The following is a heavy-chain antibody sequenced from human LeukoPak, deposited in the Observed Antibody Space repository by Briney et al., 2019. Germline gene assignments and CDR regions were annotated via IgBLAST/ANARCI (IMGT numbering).Heavy chain of an antibody. V-gene: IGHV4-34*01. CDR2: INHSGST. CDR1: GGSFSGYY. D-gene: IGHD2-8*01. CDR3: ARVYCTNGVCYSPYFDY. J-gene: IGHJ4*02. Sequence: SETLSLTCAVYGGSFSGYYWSWIRQPPGKGLEWIGEINHSGSTNYNPSLKSRVTISVDTSKNQFSLKLSTVTAADTAVYYCARVYCTNGVCYSPYFDYWGQGTLVTVSS.